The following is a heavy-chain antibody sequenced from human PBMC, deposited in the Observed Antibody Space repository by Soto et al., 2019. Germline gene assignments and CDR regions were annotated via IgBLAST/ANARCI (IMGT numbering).Heavy chain of an antibody. CDR2: IYYSGST. D-gene: IGHD6-13*01. CDR3: ASAGIAAANGFYYYYYGMDV. V-gene: IGHV4-39*01. Sequence: SETLSLTCTVSGGSISSSSYYWGWIRQPPGKGLEWIGSIYYSGSTYYNPSLKSRVTISVDTSKNQFSLKLNSVTAADTAVYYCASAGIAAANGFYYYYYGMDVWGQGTTVTVSS. CDR1: GGSISSSSYY. J-gene: IGHJ6*02.